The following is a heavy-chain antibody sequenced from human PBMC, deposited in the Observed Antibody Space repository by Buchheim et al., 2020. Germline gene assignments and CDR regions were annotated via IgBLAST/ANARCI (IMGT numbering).Heavy chain of an antibody. V-gene: IGHV3-48*04. J-gene: IGHJ4*02. CDR3: ARGGSDTSGYDFDY. D-gene: IGHD3-22*01. Sequence: EVQVVESGGGLVHPGGSLRLSCAASGFTFSTYTMSWVRQAPGKGLEWISYIGTLGMTYYADSVQGRFTISRDNARNSVYLQMNSLRAEDTAVYYCARGGSDTSGYDFDYWGQGT. CDR1: GFTFSTYT. CDR2: IGTLGMT.